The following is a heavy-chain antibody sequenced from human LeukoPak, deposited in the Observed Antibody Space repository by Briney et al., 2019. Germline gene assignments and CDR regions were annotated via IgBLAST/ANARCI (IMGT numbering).Heavy chain of an antibody. CDR3: AELGITMIGGV. D-gene: IGHD3-10*02. Sequence: GGSLRLSCGASGFTFSSYSRNWVRQAPGKGLEWVSYISSSSGTIYYADSVKGRFTISRDNAKNSLYLQTNSLRAEDTAVYYCAELGITMIGGVWGKGTTVTISS. J-gene: IGHJ6*04. CDR2: ISSSSGTI. V-gene: IGHV3-48*04. CDR1: GFTFSSYS.